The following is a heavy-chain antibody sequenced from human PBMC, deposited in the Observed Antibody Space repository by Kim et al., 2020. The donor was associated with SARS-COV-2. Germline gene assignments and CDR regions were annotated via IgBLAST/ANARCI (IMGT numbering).Heavy chain of an antibody. CDR1: GFVFSTSA. D-gene: IGHD2-2*01. Sequence: GGSLRLSCAASGFVFSTSAMCWVRQTPGMALEWVAVISSDGKTIFYGDSVEGRVTISRDNSKKTLYLHLSRLGPEDTALYYCAKTSTTFSWGHLQYWGRG. J-gene: IGHJ4*02. CDR2: ISSDGKTI. V-gene: IGHV3-30*18. CDR3: AKTSTTFSWGHLQY.